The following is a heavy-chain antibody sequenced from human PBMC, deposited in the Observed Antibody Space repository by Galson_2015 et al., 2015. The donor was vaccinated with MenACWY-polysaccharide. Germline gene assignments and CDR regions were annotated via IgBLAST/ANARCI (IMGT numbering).Heavy chain of an antibody. V-gene: IGHV5-51*01. D-gene: IGHD1-1*01. CDR3: ARRRAELNWFDP. CDR1: GSRFTNCW. J-gene: IGHJ5*02. Sequence: SGAEVTEPGESLRISCKGSGSRFTNCWIGWVRQMPGKGLEWMGIIYPGDSDTRYSPSFQGQVTITADKSISTAYLQWSSLKASDTAMYYCARRRAELNWFDPWGQGTLVTVSS. CDR2: IYPGDSDT.